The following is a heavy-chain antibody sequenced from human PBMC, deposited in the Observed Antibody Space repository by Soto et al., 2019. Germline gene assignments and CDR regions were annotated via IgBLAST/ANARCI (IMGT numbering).Heavy chain of an antibody. D-gene: IGHD2-15*01. CDR2: IIPIFGTA. J-gene: IGHJ6*02. Sequence: ASVKVSCKASGGTFSSYAISWVRQAPGQGLEWMGGIIPIFGTANYAQKFQGRVTITADESTSTAYMELSSLRSEDTAVYYCARQDDIVVVVAANPGVDYYYGMDVWGQGTTVTVSS. CDR1: GGTFSSYA. V-gene: IGHV1-69*13. CDR3: ARQDDIVVVVAANPGVDYYYGMDV.